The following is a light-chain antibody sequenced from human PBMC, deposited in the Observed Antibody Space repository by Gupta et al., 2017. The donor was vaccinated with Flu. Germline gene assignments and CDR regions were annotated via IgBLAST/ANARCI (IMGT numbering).Light chain of an antibody. CDR2: AAS. V-gene: IGKV1-12*01. CDR1: QDITKW. CDR3: QQASDFPVT. J-gene: IGKJ5*01. Sequence: DIQMTQSPSSVSASVGDRVTFTCRASQDITKWLAWYQQKPGKAPKLLIYAASNLQSGVPSRFSGSGFGTDFSLTISSLQPEDFATYYCQQASDFPVTFGQGTRLEIK.